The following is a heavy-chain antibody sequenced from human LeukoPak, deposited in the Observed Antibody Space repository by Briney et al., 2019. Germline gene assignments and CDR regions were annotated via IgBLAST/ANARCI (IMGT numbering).Heavy chain of an antibody. D-gene: IGHD2-21*01. Sequence: GGSLRLSCAASGFTFDDYGMSWVRQAPGKGLEWVSGINWNGGSTGYADSVKGRFTISRDNSKNTLYLQMNSLRAEDTAVYFCAKAPVTSCRGAYCYPFDSWGQGTLVTVSS. J-gene: IGHJ4*02. V-gene: IGHV3-20*04. CDR2: INWNGGST. CDR1: GFTFDDYG. CDR3: AKAPVTSCRGAYCYPFDS.